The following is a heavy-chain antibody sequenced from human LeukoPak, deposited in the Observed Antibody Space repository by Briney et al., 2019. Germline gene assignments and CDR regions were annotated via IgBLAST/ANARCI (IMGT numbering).Heavy chain of an antibody. Sequence: GTLSLTCAVSGASISSYEWWSWVRQAPGKGLEWVANIKQDGSEKYYVDSVKGRFTISRDNAKNSLYLQMNSLRAEDTAVYYCARAGGYYDSSGYYGCNYWGQGTLVTVSS. D-gene: IGHD3-22*01. CDR2: IKQDGSEK. CDR1: GASISSYEW. J-gene: IGHJ4*02. V-gene: IGHV3-7*01. CDR3: ARAGGYYDSSGYYGCNY.